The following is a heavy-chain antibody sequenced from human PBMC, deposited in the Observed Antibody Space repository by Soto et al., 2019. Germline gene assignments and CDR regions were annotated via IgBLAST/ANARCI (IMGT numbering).Heavy chain of an antibody. CDR2: FDPEDGET. D-gene: IGHD6-6*01. Sequence: ASVKVSCKVSGYTLTELSMHWVRQAPGKGLEWMGGFDPEDGETIYAQKFQGRVTMTEDTSTDTAYMELSSLRSEDTAVYYCATIAARRDYFDYWGQGTLVTVLL. V-gene: IGHV1-24*01. CDR1: GYTLTELS. CDR3: ATIAARRDYFDY. J-gene: IGHJ4*02.